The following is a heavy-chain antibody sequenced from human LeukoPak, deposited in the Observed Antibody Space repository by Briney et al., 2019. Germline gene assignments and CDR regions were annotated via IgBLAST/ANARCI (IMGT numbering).Heavy chain of an antibody. CDR2: IYYSGST. CDR3: ARAGLRDAFDI. D-gene: IGHD5-12*01. V-gene: IGHV4-59*12. J-gene: IGHJ3*02. CDR1: GDSISSYY. Sequence: PSETLSLTCTVSGDSISSYYWNWIRRPPGKRLEWIGFIYYSGSTNYNPSLKSRVTISVDTSKNQFSLKLSSVTAADTAVYYCARAGLRDAFDIWGQGTMVTVSS.